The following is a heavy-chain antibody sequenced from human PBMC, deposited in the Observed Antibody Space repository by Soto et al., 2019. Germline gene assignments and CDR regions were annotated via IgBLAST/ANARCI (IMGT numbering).Heavy chain of an antibody. D-gene: IGHD3-3*01. CDR2: INAGNGNT. J-gene: IGHJ4*02. V-gene: IGHV1-3*01. Sequence: ASVKVSCKASGYTFTSYAMHWVRQAPGQRLEWMGWINAGNGNTKYSQKFQGRVTIPRDTSASTAYMELSSLRSEDTAVYYCASSMTIFGVAPHFAYWGQGTLVTVSS. CDR3: ASSMTIFGVAPHFAY. CDR1: GYTFTSYA.